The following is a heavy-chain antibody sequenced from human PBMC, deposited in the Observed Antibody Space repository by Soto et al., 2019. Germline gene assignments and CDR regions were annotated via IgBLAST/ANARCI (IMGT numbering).Heavy chain of an antibody. Sequence: GGSLRLSCAASGFTFSSYAMSWVRQAPGKGLEWVSAISGSGGSTYYGDSVKGRFTISRDNSKKTLYLQMNSLSAEDTAVYYCAKVPLGDYFGVAYFDYWGQGTLVTISS. V-gene: IGHV3-23*01. CDR1: GFTFSSYA. CDR3: AKVPLGDYFGVAYFDY. D-gene: IGHD4-17*01. J-gene: IGHJ4*02. CDR2: ISGSGGST.